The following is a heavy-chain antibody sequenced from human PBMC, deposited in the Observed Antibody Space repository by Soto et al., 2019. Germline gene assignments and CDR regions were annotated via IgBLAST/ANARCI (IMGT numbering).Heavy chain of an antibody. J-gene: IGHJ3*02. Sequence: QLQLQESGSGLVKPSQTLSLTCAVSGGSISSGGYSWSWIRQPPGKGLEWIGYIYHSGSTYYNPSLKSRVTISVDRSKNQISLKLSSVTAADTAVYYCARSAYGGNSHDAFDIWGQGTMVTVSS. D-gene: IGHD4-17*01. CDR3: ARSAYGGNSHDAFDI. CDR2: IYHSGST. CDR1: GGSISSGGYS. V-gene: IGHV4-30-2*01.